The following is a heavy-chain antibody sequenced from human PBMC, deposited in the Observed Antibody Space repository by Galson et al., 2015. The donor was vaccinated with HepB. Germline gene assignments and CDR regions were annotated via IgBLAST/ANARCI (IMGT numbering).Heavy chain of an antibody. V-gene: IGHV1-8*01. CDR1: GYTFTSYD. D-gene: IGHD3-10*01. J-gene: IGHJ5*02. Sequence: SVTVSCKASGYTFTSYDINWVRQATGQGLEWMGWMNPNSGNTGYAQRFQGRVTMTRNTSISTAYMELSSLRSEDTAVYYCARGRRGVRGSKYNWFDPWGQGTLVTVSS. CDR3: ARGRRGVRGSKYNWFDP. CDR2: MNPNSGNT.